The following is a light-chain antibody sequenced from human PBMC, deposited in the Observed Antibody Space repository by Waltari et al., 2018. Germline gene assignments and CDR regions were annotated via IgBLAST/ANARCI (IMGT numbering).Light chain of an antibody. Sequence: QSALTQPASVSGSPGQSITISCTGTSSDVGGYNYVSWYQQNPGKAPKLMIYDVSNRPSGVSKRFSGSKSGNTASLTISGLQAEDEADYYCSSYTSSSTRVFGTGTKVTVL. J-gene: IGLJ1*01. CDR3: SSYTSSSTRV. CDR1: SSDVGGYNY. CDR2: DVS. V-gene: IGLV2-14*03.